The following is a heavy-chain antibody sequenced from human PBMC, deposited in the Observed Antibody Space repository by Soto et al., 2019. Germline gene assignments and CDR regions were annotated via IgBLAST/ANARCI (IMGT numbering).Heavy chain of an antibody. CDR1: GFTFRSYW. D-gene: IGHD2-2*01. CDR3: ARGLVVPAGDAFDI. CDR2: INGGGSST. V-gene: IGHV3-74*01. J-gene: IGHJ3*02. Sequence: EVQLVESGGGLVQPGGSLRLSCAASGFTFRSYWMHWVRQAPGKGLVWVSRINGGGSSTSYADSVKGRFTISRDNSKNTLYLQMNSLRAEDTAVYYCARGLVVPAGDAFDIWGQGTMGTVSS.